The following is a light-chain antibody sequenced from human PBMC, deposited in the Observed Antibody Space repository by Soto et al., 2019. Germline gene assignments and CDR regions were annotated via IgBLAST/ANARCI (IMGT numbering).Light chain of an antibody. CDR2: EVT. CDR1: SSDVGGYNY. J-gene: IGLJ3*02. Sequence: QSALTQPPSSYGSPGQSVPISCTGTSSDVGGYNYVSWYQQYPGRAPKLMIYEVTKRPSGVPDRFSGSKSGNTASLTVSGRQAEDEADYYCSSYAASNNFYFVFGGGTKLTVL. CDR3: SSYAASNNFYFV. V-gene: IGLV2-8*01.